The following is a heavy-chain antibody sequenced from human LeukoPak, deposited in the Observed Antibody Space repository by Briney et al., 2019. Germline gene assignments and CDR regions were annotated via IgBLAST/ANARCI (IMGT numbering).Heavy chain of an antibody. CDR3: ARRNIAAAGNRNYFDY. CDR2: INHSGST. J-gene: IGHJ4*02. D-gene: IGHD6-13*01. V-gene: IGHV4-34*01. CDR1: GGSFSGYY. Sequence: SETLSLTCAVYGGSFSGYYWSWIRQPPGKGLEWIGEINHSGSTNYNPSLKSRVTISVDTSKNQFSLKLSSVTAADTAVYYCARRNIAAAGNRNYFDYWGQGTLVTVSS.